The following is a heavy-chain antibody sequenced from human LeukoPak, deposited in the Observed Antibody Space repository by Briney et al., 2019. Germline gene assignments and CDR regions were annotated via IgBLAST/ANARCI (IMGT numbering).Heavy chain of an antibody. CDR2: ISYDGSNK. J-gene: IGHJ6*02. CDR1: GFTFSSYV. V-gene: IGHV3-30*18. CDR3: AKSHGGYYYYGMDV. Sequence: GGSLRLSCAASGFTFSSYVMHWVRQAPGKGLEWVAVISYDGSNKYYADSVKGRFTISRDNSKNTLYLQMNSLRAEDTAVYYCAKSHGGYYYYGMDVWGQGTTVTVSS. D-gene: IGHD3-16*01.